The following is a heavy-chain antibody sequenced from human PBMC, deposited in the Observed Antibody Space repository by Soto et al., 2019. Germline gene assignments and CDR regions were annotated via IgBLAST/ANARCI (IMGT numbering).Heavy chain of an antibody. D-gene: IGHD4-17*01. J-gene: IGHJ4*02. CDR3: ASAAGATVTPAFGFDY. CDR1: GGTFSSYA. Sequence: QVQLVQSGAEVKKPGSSVKVSCKASGGTFSSYAISWVRQAPGQGLEGMGGIIPIFGTANYAQKFQGRVTITADDSTSTAYMELSSLRSEDTAVYYCASAAGATVTPAFGFDYWGQGTLVTVSS. CDR2: IIPIFGTA. V-gene: IGHV1-69*01.